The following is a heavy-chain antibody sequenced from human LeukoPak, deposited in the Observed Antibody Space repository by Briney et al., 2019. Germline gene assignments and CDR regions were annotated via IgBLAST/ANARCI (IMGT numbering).Heavy chain of an antibody. V-gene: IGHV3-23*01. CDR3: ARAVGQGYFDP. J-gene: IGHJ2*01. CDR2: ISRSGDGT. Sequence: GGSLRLSCAASGFTFSTHDMSWVRQAPGKGLEWVSAISRSGDGTTYADSVKGRFTISRDNSKNTPYLQMNSLRAEDTAVYYCARAVGQGYFDPWGRGTLVTVSS. CDR1: GFTFSTHD.